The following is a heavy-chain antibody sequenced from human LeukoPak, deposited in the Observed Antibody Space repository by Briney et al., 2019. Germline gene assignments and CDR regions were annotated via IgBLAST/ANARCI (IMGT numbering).Heavy chain of an antibody. V-gene: IGHV4-39*07. Sequence: SETLSLTCTVSGGSITSSSYYWGWIRQPPGKGLEWIGSIYYSGSTYYNPSLKSRVTISVDTSKKQFSLRLSSVTAADTAVYYCARTPIYYFDNSGYYNWGQGTLVTVSS. CDR3: ARTPIYYFDNSGYYN. J-gene: IGHJ4*02. CDR1: GGSITSSSYY. D-gene: IGHD3-22*01. CDR2: IYYSGST.